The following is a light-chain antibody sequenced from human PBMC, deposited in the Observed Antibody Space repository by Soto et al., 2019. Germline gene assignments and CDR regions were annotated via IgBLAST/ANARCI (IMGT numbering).Light chain of an antibody. V-gene: IGKV1-39*01. Sequence: DIHMTQSPSSLSASVGDTVTITCRAIQNIDMYLNWYQQKPGKAPRVLISGASNLQSGVPSRFSGSGSGTDFTLTISSLKSEDFASYFCQHTFNSPPWTFGQGTKVDIK. CDR1: QNIDMY. CDR2: GAS. CDR3: QHTFNSPPWT. J-gene: IGKJ1*01.